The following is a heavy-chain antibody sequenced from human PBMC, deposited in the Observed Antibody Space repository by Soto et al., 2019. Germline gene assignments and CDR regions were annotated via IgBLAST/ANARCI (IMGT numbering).Heavy chain of an antibody. Sequence: EVQLVESGGGLVQPGGSLRLSCAASGFTFSSYWMSWVRQAPGKGLEWVANIKQDGSEKYYVDSVKGRFTISRDNAKNSLYLQMNSLRAEDTAVYYCARATGRLLEWLFLSYYYMDVCGKGTTVTVSS. CDR2: IKQDGSEK. D-gene: IGHD3-3*01. J-gene: IGHJ6*03. V-gene: IGHV3-7*01. CDR3: ARATGRLLEWLFLSYYYMDV. CDR1: GFTFSSYW.